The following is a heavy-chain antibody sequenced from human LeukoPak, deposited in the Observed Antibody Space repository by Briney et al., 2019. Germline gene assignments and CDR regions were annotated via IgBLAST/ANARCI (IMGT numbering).Heavy chain of an antibody. Sequence: GGSLRLSCAASGFTFSSYWMHWVRQAPGKGLVWVSRINSDGSSTSYADSVKGRFTISRDNSKNTLYLQMNSLRAEDTAVYYCAKLCYYGSGSSYYFDYWGQGTLVTVSS. CDR3: AKLCYYGSGSSYYFDY. D-gene: IGHD3-10*01. CDR2: INSDGSST. J-gene: IGHJ4*02. CDR1: GFTFSSYW. V-gene: IGHV3-74*01.